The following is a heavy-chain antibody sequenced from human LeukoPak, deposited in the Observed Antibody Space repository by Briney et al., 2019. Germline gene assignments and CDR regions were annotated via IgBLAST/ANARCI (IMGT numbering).Heavy chain of an antibody. CDR2: INPSGGST. V-gene: IGHV1-46*01. CDR3: ARAPRLVVPAAILLNDAFDI. J-gene: IGHJ3*02. CDR1: GYTFTSYY. D-gene: IGHD2-2*02. Sequence: ASVKVSCKASGYTFTSYYMHWVRQAPGQGLEWMGIINPSGGSTSYAQKFQGRVTMTRDMSTSTVYMELSSLRSEDTAVYYCARAPRLVVPAAILLNDAFDIWGQGTMVTVSS.